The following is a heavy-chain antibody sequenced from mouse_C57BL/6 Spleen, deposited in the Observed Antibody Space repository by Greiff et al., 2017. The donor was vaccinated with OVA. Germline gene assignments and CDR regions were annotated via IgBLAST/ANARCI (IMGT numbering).Heavy chain of an antibody. CDR3: AREYDGYYYAMDY. Sequence: EVQLQESGPGLVKPSQSLSLTCSVTGYSITSGYYWNWIRQFPGNKLEWMGYISYDGSNNYNPSLKNRISITRDTSKNQFFLKLNSVTTEDTATDYCAREYDGYYYAMDYWGQGTSVTVSS. V-gene: IGHV3-6*01. CDR2: ISYDGSN. D-gene: IGHD2-3*01. J-gene: IGHJ4*01. CDR1: GYSITSGYY.